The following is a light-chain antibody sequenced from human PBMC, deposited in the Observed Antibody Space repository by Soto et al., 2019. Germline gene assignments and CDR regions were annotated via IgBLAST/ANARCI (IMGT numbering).Light chain of an antibody. V-gene: IGLV2-11*01. CDR2: DVN. CDR3: CSYEGSFVPV. CDR1: KAVVAGY. J-gene: IGLJ1*01. Sequence: SVLTQARSVSGSAWQSVRICWLRRKAVVAGYVSWYQQHPGKPPKLLIYDVNKRPSGVPDRFSGSKSGNTASLAISGLQAEDEADYYCCSYEGSFVPVFESGTKVTVL.